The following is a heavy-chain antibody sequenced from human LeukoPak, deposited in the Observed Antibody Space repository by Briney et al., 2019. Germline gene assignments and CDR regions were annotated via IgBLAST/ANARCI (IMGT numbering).Heavy chain of an antibody. CDR2: IHHTGNT. D-gene: IGHD3-16*01. J-gene: IGHJ6*02. V-gene: IGHV4-61*01. CDR1: GDSVSNYLYY. Sequence: SGTLSLTCTVSGDSVSNYLYYWTWIRQPPGKGLEWIGYIHHTGNTKYSPSLRSRVTISLDTSNNEFSLRLSSVTAADTAVYYCARDYRLVDAWENYFYGMDVWGQGTTVTVSS. CDR3: ARDYRLVDAWENYFYGMDV.